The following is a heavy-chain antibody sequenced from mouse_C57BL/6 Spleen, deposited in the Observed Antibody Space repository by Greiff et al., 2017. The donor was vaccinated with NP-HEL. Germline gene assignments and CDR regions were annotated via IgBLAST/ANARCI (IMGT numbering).Heavy chain of an antibody. D-gene: IGHD1-1*01. J-gene: IGHJ2*01. CDR2: IDPENGDT. Sequence: VQLKESGAELVRPGASVKLSCTASGFNIKDDYMHWVKQRPEQGLEWIGWIDPENGDTEYASKFQGKATITADTSSNTAYLQLSSLTSEDTAVYYCTTWDTTLDYWGQGTTLTVSS. CDR1: GFNIKDDY. V-gene: IGHV14-4*01. CDR3: TTWDTTLDY.